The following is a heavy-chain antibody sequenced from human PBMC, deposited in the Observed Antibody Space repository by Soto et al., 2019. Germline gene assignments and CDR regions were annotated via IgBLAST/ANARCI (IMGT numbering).Heavy chain of an antibody. CDR3: LKDFYYGLGSYTGSGAFDI. D-gene: IGHD3-10*01. Sequence: EVQLVESGGVVVQPGGSLRLSCAASGFTFDDYTMHWVRQAPGKGLEWVSLISWDGSGTYYADSVKGRFTISRDNSKNSLYLHMNSLTTEDTALYYCLKDFYYGLGSYTGSGAFDIWGQGKMVTVSS. CDR1: GFTFDDYT. CDR2: ISWDGSGT. V-gene: IGHV3-43*01. J-gene: IGHJ3*02.